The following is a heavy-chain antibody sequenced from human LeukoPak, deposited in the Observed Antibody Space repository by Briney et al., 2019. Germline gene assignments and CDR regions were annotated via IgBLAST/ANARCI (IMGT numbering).Heavy chain of an antibody. CDR3: ARDLVVVAAHYGMDV. V-gene: IGHV1-69*13. D-gene: IGHD2-15*01. CDR1: GGTFSSYA. CDR2: IIPIFGTA. J-gene: IGHJ6*02. Sequence: SVKVSCKASGGTFSSYAISWVRQAPGQRLEWTGGIIPIFGTANYAQKFQGRVTITADESTSTAYMELSSLRSEDTAVYYCARDLVVVAAHYGMDVWGQGTTVTVSS.